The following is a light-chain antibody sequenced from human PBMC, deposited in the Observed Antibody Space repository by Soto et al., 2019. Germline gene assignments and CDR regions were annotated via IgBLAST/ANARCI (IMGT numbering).Light chain of an antibody. V-gene: IGKV3-20*01. CDR1: QSVSSSN. CDR3: PQYGSRPTLT. Sequence: ESVLTQSPGTLSLSPGERATLSCRASQSVSSSNLAGYQQKPVQAPRLLIYGASSSATDIPDRFSGSGSGTNFYLNISSLEPEDLAVYYCPQYGSRPTLTFGEGPQVEIQ. J-gene: IGKJ1*01. CDR2: GAS.